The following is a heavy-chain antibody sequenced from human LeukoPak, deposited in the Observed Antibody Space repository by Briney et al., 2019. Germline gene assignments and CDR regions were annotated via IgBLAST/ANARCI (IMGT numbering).Heavy chain of an antibody. Sequence: SETLSLTCSVSGGSISDYYWSWIRLSPGTGLEWIGYMDYSGSAAYNPSLRGRVTISVDTSKNQFSLKLSSVTAADTAVYYCARQTCSSTSCYSDWFDPWGQGTLVTVSS. CDR1: GGSISDYY. V-gene: IGHV4-59*01. D-gene: IGHD2-2*02. CDR2: MDYSGSA. J-gene: IGHJ5*02. CDR3: ARQTCSSTSCYSDWFDP.